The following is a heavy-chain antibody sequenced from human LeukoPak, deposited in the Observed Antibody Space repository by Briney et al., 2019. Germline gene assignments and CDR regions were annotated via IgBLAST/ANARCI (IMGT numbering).Heavy chain of an antibody. D-gene: IGHD2-8*01. CDR2: TNSGGTST. V-gene: IGHV3-23*01. J-gene: IGHJ4*02. CDR3: AKQSYARSLGE. Sequence: GGSLRLSCAPSGFPFSDFSMSWVRQAPGKGLEWISTTNSGGTSTYYAESVKGRFTISRDNSKNTLYLQMSSLRVEDTAVCYCAKQSYARSLGEGGPGTLVSVSS. CDR1: GFPFSDFS.